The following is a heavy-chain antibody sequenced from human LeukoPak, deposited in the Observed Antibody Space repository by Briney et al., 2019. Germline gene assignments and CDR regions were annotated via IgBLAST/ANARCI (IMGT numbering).Heavy chain of an antibody. Sequence: PSETLSLTCTVSGGSISSSNYYWGWIRQSPGKGLEWIGSIYYSGSTYYNPSLKSRVTISVDTSRNQFSLRLSSVAAADTAVYYCARVLTPGVAFDIWGQGTMVTVSS. J-gene: IGHJ3*02. V-gene: IGHV4-39*01. D-gene: IGHD3-10*01. CDR3: ARVLTPGVAFDI. CDR1: GGSISSSNYY. CDR2: IYYSGST.